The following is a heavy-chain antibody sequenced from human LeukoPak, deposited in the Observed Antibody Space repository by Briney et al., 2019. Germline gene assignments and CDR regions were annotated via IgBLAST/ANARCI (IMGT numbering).Heavy chain of an antibody. D-gene: IGHD1-14*01. J-gene: IGHJ3*02. CDR2: ISGSGGSI. CDR1: GFTFSSYA. Sequence: GGSLRLSCAASGFTFSSYAMSWVRQAPGKGLEWVSGISGSGGSIYYADSVKGRFTISRDNAKNSLYLQMNSLRAEDTAVYYCAGQSGDAFDIWGQGTMVTVSS. V-gene: IGHV3-23*01. CDR3: AGQSGDAFDI.